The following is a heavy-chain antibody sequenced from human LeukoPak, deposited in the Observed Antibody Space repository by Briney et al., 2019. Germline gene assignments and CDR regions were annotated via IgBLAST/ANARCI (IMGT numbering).Heavy chain of an antibody. CDR3: AKDSGGTHYYDSTAYGRTNNFDY. J-gene: IGHJ4*02. V-gene: IGHV3-30*18. D-gene: IGHD3-22*01. Sequence: GRSLRLSCAASGFTFSHYGMHWVRQAPGKGLDWVAVISYDGSNKYYADSVGGRFTISRDNSKNTLYLQVNSLRAEDTAVYYCAKDSGGTHYYDSTAYGRTNNFDYWGQGTLVTVSP. CDR1: GFTFSHYG. CDR2: ISYDGSNK.